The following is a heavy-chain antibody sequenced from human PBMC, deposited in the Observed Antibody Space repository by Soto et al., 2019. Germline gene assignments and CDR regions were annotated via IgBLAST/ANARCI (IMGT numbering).Heavy chain of an antibody. V-gene: IGHV3-74*01. CDR1: GFTFSIHW. CDR3: TRDNNWSYDY. Sequence: GGSLSLSCSASGFTFSIHWMHWVRQAPGKGLVWVSHIGPSGSGTRDADSVQGRFTISRDNARNTLYLQMNSLRDEDTAVYYCTRDNNWSYDYWGQGILVTVSS. D-gene: IGHD1-1*01. CDR2: IGPSGSGT. J-gene: IGHJ4*02.